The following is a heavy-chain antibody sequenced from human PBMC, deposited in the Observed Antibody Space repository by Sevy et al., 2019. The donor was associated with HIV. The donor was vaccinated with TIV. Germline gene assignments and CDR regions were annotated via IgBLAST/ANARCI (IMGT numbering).Heavy chain of an antibody. V-gene: IGHV4-30-4*01. CDR2: IYYSGST. D-gene: IGHD3-22*01. CDR3: GRADYYDSSGYLTPFDY. CDR1: GGSISSGDYY. J-gene: IGHJ4*02. Sequence: SETLSLTCTVSGGSISSGDYYWSWIRQPPGKGLGWIGYIYYSGSTYYNPSLKSRVTISVDTSKNQFSLKLSSVTAADTAVYYDGRADYYDSSGYLTPFDYWGQGTLVTVSS.